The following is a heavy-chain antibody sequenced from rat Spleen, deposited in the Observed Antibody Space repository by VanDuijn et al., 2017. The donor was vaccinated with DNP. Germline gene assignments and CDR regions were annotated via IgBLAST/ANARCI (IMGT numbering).Heavy chain of an antibody. CDR1: GFNFNDYW. D-gene: IGHD1-11*01. CDR3: AKGPNYGGWSDYFDY. CDR2: INKHSSII. V-gene: IGHV4-2*01. Sequence: EVKLVESGGGLVQPGKSLKLSCAASGFNFNDYWMGWVRQAPGKGLERIGEINKHSSIINYIPSLKEKITISRDNAQNTLYLQMSKLGSEDTAIYYCAKGPNYGGWSDYFDYWGQGVMVTVSS. J-gene: IGHJ2*01.